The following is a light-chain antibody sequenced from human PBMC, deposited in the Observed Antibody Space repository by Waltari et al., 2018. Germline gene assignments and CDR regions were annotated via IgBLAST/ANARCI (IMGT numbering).Light chain of an antibody. CDR1: SSDLGGYNS. J-gene: IGLJ1*01. CDR3: ASYTSSFTYV. Sequence: QSALTQPTSVSGSPGQSITISCTGTSSDLGGYNSVSWYQQHPGKAPKLLIYGVNNRPSGVSNRFSGSKSGNTASLTISGLQAEDEADYHCASYTSSFTYVFGTGTEVTVL. V-gene: IGLV2-14*03. CDR2: GVN.